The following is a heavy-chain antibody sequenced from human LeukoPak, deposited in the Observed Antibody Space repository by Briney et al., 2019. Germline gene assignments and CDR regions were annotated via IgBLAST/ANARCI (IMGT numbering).Heavy chain of an antibody. CDR3: ARRVGAYSHPYDY. CDR1: GFTVSSNS. V-gene: IGHV3-53*01. CDR2: IYSDNT. Sequence: GGSLRLSCTVSGFTVSSNSMSWVRQAPGKGLEWVSFIYSDNTHYSDSVKGRFTISRDNSKNTLYLQMNSLRAEDTAVYYCARRVGAYSHPYDYWGQGTLVTVSS. D-gene: IGHD4/OR15-4a*01. J-gene: IGHJ4*02.